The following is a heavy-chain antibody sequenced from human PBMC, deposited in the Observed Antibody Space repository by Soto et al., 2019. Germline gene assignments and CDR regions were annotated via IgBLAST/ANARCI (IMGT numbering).Heavy chain of an antibody. CDR2: ISSAGGT. J-gene: IGHJ4*02. CDR1: GITVTNCF. CDR3: ARDELGGAYDFWH. D-gene: IGHD3-3*01. Sequence: EVQLVESGGGLVQPGGSLRLSCAASGITVTNCFMTWVRQAPGKGLEWVSVISSAGGTYYAVSVKGRFTISRDNYRNTLYLQMNTLRAEETAVYYCARDELGGAYDFWHGGQGTLVTVSS. V-gene: IGHV3-66*01.